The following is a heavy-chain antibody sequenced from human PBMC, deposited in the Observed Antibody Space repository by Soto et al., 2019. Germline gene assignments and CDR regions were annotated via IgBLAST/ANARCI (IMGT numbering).Heavy chain of an antibody. CDR1: GGSFSGYY. CDR2: ISYSGNT. D-gene: IGHD2-8*02. J-gene: IGHJ3*02. V-gene: IGHV4-59*01. Sequence: SETLSLTCAVYGGSFSGYYWSWIRQPPGKGLEWIAYISYSGNTNYNPSLKSRVTISVDTSKNQFSLRLSSVTAADTAVYYCARDRTNLLLAFDIWGQGTMVTVSS. CDR3: ARDRTNLLLAFDI.